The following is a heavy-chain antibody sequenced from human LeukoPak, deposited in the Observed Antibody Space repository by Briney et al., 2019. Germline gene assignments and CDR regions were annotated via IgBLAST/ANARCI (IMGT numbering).Heavy chain of an antibody. D-gene: IGHD6-19*01. J-gene: IGHJ3*02. CDR3: ARAVVAGTSSAFDI. Sequence: PGGSLRLSCAASGFTFSSYAITWVRQAPGKGLEWVSAVSSNGAKTYYADSVKGRFTISRDNYKNMVFLQMNSLRDEDTAVYYCARAVVAGTSSAFDIWGQGTMVTVSS. V-gene: IGHV3-23*01. CDR1: GFTFSSYA. CDR2: VSSNGAKT.